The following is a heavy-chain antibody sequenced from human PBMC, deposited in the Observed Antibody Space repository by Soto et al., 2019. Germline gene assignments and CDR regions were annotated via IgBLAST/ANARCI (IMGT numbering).Heavy chain of an antibody. J-gene: IGHJ4*02. V-gene: IGHV1-69*02. CDR1: GGTFSSYT. CDR2: IIPILGIA. D-gene: IGHD3-10*01. Sequence: QVQLVQSGAEVKKPGSSVKVSCKASGGTFSSYTISWVRQAPGQGLEWMGRIIPILGIANYAQKFQGRVTITAVKSTITAYMALSSLRSEDTAVYYCESEIRVRLAGDDWGPGTLVTVAS. CDR3: ESEIRVRLAGDD.